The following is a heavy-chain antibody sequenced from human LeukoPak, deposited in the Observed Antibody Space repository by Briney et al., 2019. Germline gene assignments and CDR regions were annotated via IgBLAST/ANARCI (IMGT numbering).Heavy chain of an antibody. J-gene: IGHJ5*02. CDR2: IYYSGST. CDR1: GGSISSGGYY. D-gene: IGHD3-10*01. V-gene: IGHV4-31*03. CDR3: AREWFGAPFDP. Sequence: SETLSLTCTVSGGSISSGGYYWSWIRQHPGKGLEWIGYIYYSGSTYYNPSLKSRVTISVDTSKNQFSLKLSSVTAAGTAVYYCAREWFGAPFDPWGQGTLVTVSS.